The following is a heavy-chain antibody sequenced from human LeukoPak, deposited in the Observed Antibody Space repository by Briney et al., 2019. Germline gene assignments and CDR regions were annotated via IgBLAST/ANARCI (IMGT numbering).Heavy chain of an antibody. CDR2: ISHTGSTM. CDR3: AIPPLSGTGSSRPLAGMDV. V-gene: IGHV3-48*04. D-gene: IGHD3-10*01. CDR1: GFSFSIYS. Sequence: RPGGSLRLSCAASGFSFSIYSLNWVRQAPGKGLEWVSYISHTGSTMSYADSVKGRFTISRDNAKNSLYLQMNSLRAEDTAVYYCAIPPLSGTGSSRPLAGMDVWGQGTTVTVSS. J-gene: IGHJ6*02.